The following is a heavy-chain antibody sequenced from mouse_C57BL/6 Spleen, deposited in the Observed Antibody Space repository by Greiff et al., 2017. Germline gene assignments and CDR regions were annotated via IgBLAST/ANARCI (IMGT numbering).Heavy chain of an antibody. CDR1: GYTFTSYW. CDR3: ARRDYGTGDY. J-gene: IGHJ2*01. Sequence: VQLQQPGAELVKPGASVKLSCKASGYTFTSYWMQWVKQRPGQGLEWLGEIDPSDSYTNYNQKFKGKAILTVDTSSSTAYMQLSSLTSEDSAVYYCARRDYGTGDYWGQGTTLTVSS. V-gene: IGHV1-50*01. CDR2: IDPSDSYT. D-gene: IGHD1-1*01.